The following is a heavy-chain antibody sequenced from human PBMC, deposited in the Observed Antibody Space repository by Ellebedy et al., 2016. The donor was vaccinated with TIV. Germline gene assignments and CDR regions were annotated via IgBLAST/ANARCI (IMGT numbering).Heavy chain of an antibody. V-gene: IGHV2-26*01. CDR3: ARMSSTVTADDY. CDR1: GASISSSYW. Sequence: ETLSLTCAVSGASISSSYWSWIRQPPGKALEWLAHIFSNDEKSYSTSLKSRLTISKDTSKSQVVLTMTNMDPVDSATYYCARMSSTVTADDYWGQGTLVTVSS. CDR2: IFSNDEK. D-gene: IGHD4-17*01. J-gene: IGHJ4*02.